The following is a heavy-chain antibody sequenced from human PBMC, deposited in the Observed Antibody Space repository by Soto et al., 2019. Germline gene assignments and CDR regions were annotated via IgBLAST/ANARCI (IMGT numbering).Heavy chain of an antibody. CDR1: GFTFSSYS. Sequence: GGSLRLSCAASGFTFSSYSMNWVRQAPGKGLEWVSSISSSSSYIYYADSVKGRFTISRDNAKNSLYPQMNSLRAEDTAVYYCARDAPDYYDSSGYYYRGAFDIWGQGTMVTVSS. D-gene: IGHD3-22*01. CDR2: ISSSSSYI. V-gene: IGHV3-21*01. CDR3: ARDAPDYYDSSGYYYRGAFDI. J-gene: IGHJ3*02.